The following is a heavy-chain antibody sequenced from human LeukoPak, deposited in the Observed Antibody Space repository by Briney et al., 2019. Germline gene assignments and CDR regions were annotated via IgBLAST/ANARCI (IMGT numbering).Heavy chain of an antibody. D-gene: IGHD3-10*01. V-gene: IGHV3-7*01. CDR3: ARGGQAGTGDL. CDR2: IKQDGTEK. Sequence: GGSLRLSCTASGFTFTTYWMSWVRHPPGKGLEWVANIKQDGTEKYYVDSVKGRFTISRDNAKNSMYLLMDSLRAEDTAVYYCARGGQAGTGDLWGQGTLVTVSS. CDR1: GFTFTTYW. J-gene: IGHJ5*02.